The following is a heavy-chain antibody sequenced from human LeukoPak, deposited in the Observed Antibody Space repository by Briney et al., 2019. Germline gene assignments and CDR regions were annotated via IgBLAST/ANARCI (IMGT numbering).Heavy chain of an antibody. Sequence: QLGGSLRLSCAASGFTFSSYAMSWVRQAPGKGLEWVSAISGSGGSTYYADSVKGRFTISRDNSQNTLYLQMNSLRAEDTALYYCAKRIAAQENFDYWGQGTLVTVSS. CDR3: AKRIAAQENFDY. J-gene: IGHJ4*02. D-gene: IGHD6-6*01. CDR1: GFTFSSYA. V-gene: IGHV3-23*01. CDR2: ISGSGGST.